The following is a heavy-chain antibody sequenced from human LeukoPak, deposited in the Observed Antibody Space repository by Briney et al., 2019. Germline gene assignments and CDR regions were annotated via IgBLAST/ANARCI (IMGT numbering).Heavy chain of an antibody. V-gene: IGHV3-30*18. J-gene: IGHJ4*02. CDR3: AKVSTMIVVVRGPFDY. Sequence: GGSLRLSCAASGFTFSSYGMHWVRQAPGKGLEWVAVISYDGSNKYYADSVKGRFTISRDNSKNTLYLQMNSLRAEDTAVYYCAKVSTMIVVVRGPFDYWGQGTLVTVSS. CDR2: ISYDGSNK. D-gene: IGHD3-22*01. CDR1: GFTFSSYG.